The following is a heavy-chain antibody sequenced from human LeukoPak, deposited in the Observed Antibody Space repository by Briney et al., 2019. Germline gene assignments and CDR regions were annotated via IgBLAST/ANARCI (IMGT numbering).Heavy chain of an antibody. V-gene: IGHV3-23*01. D-gene: IGHD2-2*01. CDR1: GLTFNNYA. CDR2: ISGRGASK. CDR3: AKGVVVAPGVTPFDY. J-gene: IGHJ4*02. Sequence: GGSLRLSCAVSGLTFNNYAMSWVRQAPGKGLEWVSGISGRGASKYYADSVKGRFTISRDNSKNTLYLQMNSLRAEDTAVYYCAKGVVVAPGVTPFDYWGQGTLVTVSS.